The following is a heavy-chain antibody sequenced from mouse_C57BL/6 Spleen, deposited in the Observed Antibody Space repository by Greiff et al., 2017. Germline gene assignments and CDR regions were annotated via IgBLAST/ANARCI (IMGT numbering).Heavy chain of an antibody. CDR1: GFSLTSYG. CDR2: IWSGGST. D-gene: IGHD3-3*01. CDR3: ARKGRAMDY. J-gene: IGHJ4*01. V-gene: IGHV2-2*01. Sequence: QVQLQQSGPGLVQPSQSLSITCTVSGFSLTSYGVHWVRQSPGKGLEWLGVIWSGGSTDCNAAFISRLSISKDNSKRQVFFDMNSMQADDTAIYYCARKGRAMDYWGQGTSVTVSS.